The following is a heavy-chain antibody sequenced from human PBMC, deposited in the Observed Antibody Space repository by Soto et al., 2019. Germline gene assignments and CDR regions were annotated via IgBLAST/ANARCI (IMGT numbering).Heavy chain of an antibody. D-gene: IGHD4-4*01. J-gene: IGHJ3*02. CDR1: GGSISSYY. V-gene: IGHV4-59*01. CDR3: ARLQKYDAFDI. Sequence: ETLSLTCTVSGGSISSYYWSWIRQPPGKGLEWIGYIYYSGSTNYNPSLKSRVTISVDTSKNQFSLKLSSVTAADTAVYYCARLQKYDAFDIWGQGTMVTVSS. CDR2: IYYSGST.